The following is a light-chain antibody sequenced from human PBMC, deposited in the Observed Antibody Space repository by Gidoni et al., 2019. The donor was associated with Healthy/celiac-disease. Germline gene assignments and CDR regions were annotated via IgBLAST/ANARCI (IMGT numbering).Light chain of an antibody. Sequence: QSVLTQPPSVPGAPGQRVTISCTGSSSNIGAGYDVHWYQQLPGTGPKLLIYGNTNRPSGVPDRFSGSKSGTSASLAITGLQAEDEGDYYCQSYDSSLSVVIFGGGTKLTVL. CDR3: QSYDSSLSVVI. CDR1: SSNIGAGYD. CDR2: GNT. V-gene: IGLV1-40*01. J-gene: IGLJ2*01.